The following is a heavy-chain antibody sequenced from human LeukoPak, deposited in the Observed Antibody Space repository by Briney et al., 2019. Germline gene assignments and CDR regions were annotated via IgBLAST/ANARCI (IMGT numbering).Heavy chain of an antibody. J-gene: IGHJ4*02. CDR3: AKQWIYYDSSGWGAIDY. CDR1: GFTFSSYG. CDR2: IRYDGSNK. Sequence: GGSLRLSCAASGFTFSSYGMHWVRQAPGKGLEWVAFIRYDGSNKYYADSVKGRFTISRDNSKNTLYLQMNSLRAEDTAVYYCAKQWIYYDSSGWGAIDYWGQGTLVTVSS. V-gene: IGHV3-30*02. D-gene: IGHD3-22*01.